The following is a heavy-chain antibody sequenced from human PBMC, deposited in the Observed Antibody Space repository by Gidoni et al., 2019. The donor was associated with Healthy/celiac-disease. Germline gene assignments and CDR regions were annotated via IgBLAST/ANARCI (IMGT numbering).Heavy chain of an antibody. Sequence: QVQLVQSGAEGKKPGSSVKVACKASGGTFSSYAISWVRQAPGQGLEWMGGIIPIFGTANSAQKFQGRVTITADESTSTAYMELSSLRSEDTAVYYCARDLHTGGGMDVWGQGTTVTVSS. D-gene: IGHD1-26*01. CDR3: ARDLHTGGGMDV. V-gene: IGHV1-69*01. CDR1: GGTFSSYA. CDR2: IIPIFGTA. J-gene: IGHJ6*02.